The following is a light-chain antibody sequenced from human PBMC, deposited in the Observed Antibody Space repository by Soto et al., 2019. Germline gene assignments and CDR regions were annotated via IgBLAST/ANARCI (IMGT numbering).Light chain of an antibody. CDR2: KAS. CDR1: QSISYW. CDR3: QHYQMYPVT. Sequence: DIQMTQSPSTLSASVGDRVIITCRASQSISYWLAWYQKKPGKAPKSLIYKASSLGSGVPSRFSGSGSGTEFTLTISSLQPDDFATYYCQHYQMYPVTFGGGTEVEIK. V-gene: IGKV1-5*03. J-gene: IGKJ4*01.